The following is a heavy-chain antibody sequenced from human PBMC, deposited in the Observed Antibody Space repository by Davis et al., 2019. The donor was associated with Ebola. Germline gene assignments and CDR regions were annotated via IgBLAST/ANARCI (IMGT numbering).Heavy chain of an antibody. CDR3: ARDSRALY. V-gene: IGHV3-23*01. CDR2: LGTSADT. J-gene: IGHJ4*02. Sequence: PGGSLRLSCAASGFVFRNYVMSWVRQAPGKGLEWVSTLGTSADTYYADSVKGRFTISRDNSKNSLYLQMNSLRAEDTAVYYCARDSRALYWGQGTLVTVSS. CDR1: GFVFRNYV.